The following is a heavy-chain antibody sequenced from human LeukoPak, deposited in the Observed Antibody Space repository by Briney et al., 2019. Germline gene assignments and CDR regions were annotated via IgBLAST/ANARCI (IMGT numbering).Heavy chain of an antibody. D-gene: IGHD3-10*01. CDR1: GGTFSSYA. V-gene: IGHV1-69*06. CDR2: IIPIFGTT. Sequence: SVKVSCMASGGTFSSYAISWVRQAPGQGPEWMGGIIPIFGTTNYAQTLQGRVTLTADKSTSTAYMELSSLRSEDTAVYYCARLAHYYGSGSYYNYFDYGGQGTLVTVSS. CDR3: ARLAHYYGSGSYYNYFDY. J-gene: IGHJ4*02.